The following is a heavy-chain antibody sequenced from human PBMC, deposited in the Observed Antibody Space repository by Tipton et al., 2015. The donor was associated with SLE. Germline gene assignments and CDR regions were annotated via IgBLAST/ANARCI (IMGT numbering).Heavy chain of an antibody. CDR1: GGSISSYY. J-gene: IGHJ5*02. Sequence: LRLSCTVSGGSISSYYWGWIRQPPGKGLEWIGYIYYSGSTNYNPSLKSRVTISVDTSKNQFSLKLSSVTAADTAVYYCARDWQQQRGWFDPWGQGTLVTVSS. CDR2: IYYSGST. D-gene: IGHD6-13*01. V-gene: IGHV4-59*01. CDR3: ARDWQQQRGWFDP.